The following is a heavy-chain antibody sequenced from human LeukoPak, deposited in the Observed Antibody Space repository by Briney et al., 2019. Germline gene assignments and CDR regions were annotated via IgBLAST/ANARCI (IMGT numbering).Heavy chain of an antibody. CDR3: ARLSYDDAFDI. CDR1: GYTFTSYD. D-gene: IGHD3-22*01. J-gene: IGHJ3*02. V-gene: IGHV1-8*03. Sequence: ASVKDSCKDSGYTFTSYDTILVPQATGQGLQWMGWMNNNSGKTGYAQKFQGRVTITRNNSISTAYMELSSLGSEDTAVYYCARLSYDDAFDIWGQGTMVTVSS. CDR2: MNNNSGKT.